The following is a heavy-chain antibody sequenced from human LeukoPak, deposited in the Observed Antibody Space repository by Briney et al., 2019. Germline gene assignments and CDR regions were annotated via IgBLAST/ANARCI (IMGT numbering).Heavy chain of an antibody. CDR3: ARGAVRGGTNFDY. V-gene: IGHV6-1*01. J-gene: IGHJ4*02. Sequence: SQTLSLTCAISGDSVSGSPAVWNWIRQSPSRGLEWLGRAYYRPKWYIDYAVSVKGRITITPGTSKNQFSLQLNSVTPEDTAVYYCARGAVRGGTNFDYWGQGTLVTVSS. CDR1: GDSVSGSPAV. CDR2: AYYRPKWYI. D-gene: IGHD3-10*01.